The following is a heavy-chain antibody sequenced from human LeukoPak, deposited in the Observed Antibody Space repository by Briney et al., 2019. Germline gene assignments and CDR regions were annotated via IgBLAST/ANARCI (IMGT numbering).Heavy chain of an antibody. V-gene: IGHV3-23*01. D-gene: IGHD3-10*01. J-gene: IGHJ1*01. CDR1: GFTFSSYA. Sequence: PGGSLRLSCAASGFTFSSYAVSWVRQAPGKGLEGVSAISGSGGSTYYADSVKGRFTISRDNSKNTLYLQMNSLRAEDTAVYYCAKDAKQYYYGSGSEYFQHWGQGTLVTVSS. CDR2: ISGSGGST. CDR3: AKDAKQYYYGSGSEYFQH.